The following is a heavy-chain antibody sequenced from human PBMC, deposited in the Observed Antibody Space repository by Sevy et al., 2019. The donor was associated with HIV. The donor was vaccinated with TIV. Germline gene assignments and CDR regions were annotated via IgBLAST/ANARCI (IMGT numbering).Heavy chain of an antibody. CDR2: IYYSGST. Sequence: SETMSLTCTVSGGSVSSGSYYWSWIRQPLGKGLEWIGYIYYSGSTNYNPSLKSRVTISVDTSKNQFSLKLSSVTAADTAVYYCARVPRIQLWSYYFDYWGQGTLVTVSS. CDR3: ARVPRIQLWSYYFDY. V-gene: IGHV4-61*01. CDR1: GGSVSSGSYY. D-gene: IGHD5-18*01. J-gene: IGHJ4*02.